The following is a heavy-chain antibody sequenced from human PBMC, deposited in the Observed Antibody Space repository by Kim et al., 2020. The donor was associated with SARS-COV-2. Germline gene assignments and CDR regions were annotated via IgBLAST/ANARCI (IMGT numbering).Heavy chain of an antibody. V-gene: IGHV4-59*01. D-gene: IGHD4-17*01. J-gene: IGHJ4*02. Sequence: NENPTLKSRVTISVDTSTNQFTLKLSSVTAADTAVYYCARADDYGDYFDYWGPGTLGTVSS. CDR3: ARADDYGDYFDY.